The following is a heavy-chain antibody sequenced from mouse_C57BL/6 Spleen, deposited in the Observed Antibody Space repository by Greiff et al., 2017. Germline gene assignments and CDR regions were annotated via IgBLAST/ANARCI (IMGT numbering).Heavy chain of an antibody. Sequence: EVQLQQSGPELVKPGASVKLSCKASGYSFTGYYMNWVKQSPEKSLEWIGELNPSTGGTTYNQKFQAKATLTVYKASSTAYMQLKSLTSEDSAVYYFERNPLYYGYDERDFDYWGQGTTLTVSS. J-gene: IGHJ2*01. CDR3: ERNPLYYGYDERDFDY. CDR1: GYSFTGYY. V-gene: IGHV1-42*01. CDR2: LNPSTGGT. D-gene: IGHD2-2*01.